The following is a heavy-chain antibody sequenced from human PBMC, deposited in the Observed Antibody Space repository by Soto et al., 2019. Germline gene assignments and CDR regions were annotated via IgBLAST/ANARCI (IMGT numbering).Heavy chain of an antibody. CDR1: GFTFNSYW. V-gene: IGHV3-7*01. J-gene: IGHJ5*02. CDR3: ARYGPPYSPTSVCFGP. D-gene: IGHD6-13*01. Sequence: EVQLVESGGGLVQPGGSLRLSCAASGFTFNSYWMSWVRQTPGKGLEWVANIKQDGGEKHYVDPVKGRFTISRDNAKNSLHLQMNSLRVEDTGVYYCARYGPPYSPTSVCFGPCGQGPLVTVSS. CDR2: IKQDGGEK.